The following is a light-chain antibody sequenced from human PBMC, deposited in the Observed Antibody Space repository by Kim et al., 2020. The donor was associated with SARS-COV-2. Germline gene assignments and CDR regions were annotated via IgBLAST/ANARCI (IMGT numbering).Light chain of an antibody. V-gene: IGLV3-19*01. CDR1: SLRSYY. CDR3: NSRDSNDNVV. J-gene: IGLJ2*01. Sequence: SSELTQDPAVSVALGQTVRITCQGDSLRSYYATWYQQKPGQAPILVIYGKNNRPSGIPDRFSGSSSGNTDSLTITGTQAGDQADYYCNSRDSNDNVVFGG. CDR2: GKN.